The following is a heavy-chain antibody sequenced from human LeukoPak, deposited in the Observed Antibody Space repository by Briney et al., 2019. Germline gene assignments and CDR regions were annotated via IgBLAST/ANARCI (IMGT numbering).Heavy chain of an antibody. CDR1: GFTFDDYA. D-gene: IGHD4-17*01. J-gene: IGHJ4*02. Sequence: GGSLRLSCGASGFTFDDYAMHWVRQAPGKGLEWVSGISWNSGSIGYADSVKGRFTISRDNAKNSLYLQMNSLRAEDMALYYCAKGTDYGDYAYFDYWGQGTLVTVSS. V-gene: IGHV3-9*03. CDR3: AKGTDYGDYAYFDY. CDR2: ISWNSGSI.